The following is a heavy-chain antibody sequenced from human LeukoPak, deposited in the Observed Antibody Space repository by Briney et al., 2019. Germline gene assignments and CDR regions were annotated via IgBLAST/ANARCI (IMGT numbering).Heavy chain of an antibody. CDR1: GDSISSYY. J-gene: IGHJ4*02. Sequence: SETLSLTCTVSGDSISSYYWTWIRQPPGKGLEWIGYIYYSGNTNYNPSLKSRVTISLDTSKNQFSLKLTSVTAADTAMYYCARRKAKTPNYFDYRGQGALVTVSS. CDR3: ARRKAKTPNYFDY. CDR2: IYYSGNT. V-gene: IGHV4-59*08.